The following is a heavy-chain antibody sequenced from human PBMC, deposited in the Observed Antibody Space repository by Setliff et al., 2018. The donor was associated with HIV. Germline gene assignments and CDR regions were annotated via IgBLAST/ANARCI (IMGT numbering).Heavy chain of an antibody. CDR2: ISGSGGST. J-gene: IGHJ3*01. CDR3: ARSKGHDGFDF. CDR1: GFTFGEYG. V-gene: IGHV3-23*01. Sequence: PGGSLRLSCLGSGFTFGEYGMSWFRQAPGKGLEWVSGISGSGGSTYYADSVKGRFTISRDNSKNTLYLQMNSLRAEDTAVYCCARSKGHDGFDFWGQGTMVTVSS.